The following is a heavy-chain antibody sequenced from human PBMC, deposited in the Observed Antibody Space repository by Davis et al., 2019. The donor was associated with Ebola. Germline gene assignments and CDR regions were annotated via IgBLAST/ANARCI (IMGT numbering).Heavy chain of an antibody. Sequence: ASVPVPCMASGYTLTGYYMHRVRQAPPQGLEWMGRINPNSAGTNYAQKFQGRVTMIRDTSISTAYMELSRLRSDDTAVYYWARRYPLLYSSGGTDYWGQGTLVTVSS. CDR2: INPNSAGT. CDR3: ARRYPLLYSSGGTDY. V-gene: IGHV1-2*06. J-gene: IGHJ4*02. CDR1: GYTLTGYY. D-gene: IGHD6-19*01.